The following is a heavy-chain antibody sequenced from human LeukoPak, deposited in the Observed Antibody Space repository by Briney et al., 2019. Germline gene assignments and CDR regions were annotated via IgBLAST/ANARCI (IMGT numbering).Heavy chain of an antibody. CDR1: GGTFSSYA. CDR3: ATPAAYYYDSSGYYLFDY. Sequence: ASVKVSCKASGGTFSSYAISWVRQAPGQGLEWMGGLIPIFGTANYAQKFQGRVTITADESTSTAYMELSSLRSEDTAVYYCATPAAYYYDSSGYYLFDYWGQGTLVTVSS. CDR2: LIPIFGTA. D-gene: IGHD3-22*01. V-gene: IGHV1-69*13. J-gene: IGHJ4*02.